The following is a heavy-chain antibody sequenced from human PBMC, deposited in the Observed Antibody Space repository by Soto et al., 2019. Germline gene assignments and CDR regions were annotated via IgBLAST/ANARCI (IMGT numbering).Heavy chain of an antibody. V-gene: IGHV3-30*18. J-gene: IGHJ4*02. CDR3: AKDRYYDQKTYYFDY. Sequence: GSLRLSCAASGFTFSSYGMHWVRQAPGKGLEWVAVISYDGSNKYYADSVKGRFTISRDNSKNTLYLQMNSLRAEDTAVYYCAKDRYYDQKTYYFDYWGQGTLVTVSS. CDR1: GFTFSSYG. CDR2: ISYDGSNK. D-gene: IGHD3-22*01.